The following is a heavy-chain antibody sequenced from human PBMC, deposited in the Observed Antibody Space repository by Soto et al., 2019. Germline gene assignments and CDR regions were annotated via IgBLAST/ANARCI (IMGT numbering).Heavy chain of an antibody. CDR3: ARRHYYGSVTFDY. D-gene: IGHD3-10*01. J-gene: IGHJ4*02. CDR1: GYTFSSYP. Sequence: QVQLVQSGAEVKKPGASVKVSCKASGYTFSSYPITWVRQAPGQGLEWVGFISPYNGNTNYAQKFQGRVTMTTDTSTSTAYMDLRSLTTDDTAVYYCARRHYYGSVTFDYWGQGTLVTVSS. V-gene: IGHV1-18*01. CDR2: ISPYNGNT.